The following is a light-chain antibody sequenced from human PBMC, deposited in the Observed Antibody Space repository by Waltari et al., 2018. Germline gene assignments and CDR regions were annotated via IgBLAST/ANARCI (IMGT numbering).Light chain of an antibody. CDR1: QSVNSW. J-gene: IGKJ1*01. Sequence: DIQMTQSPSTLYEAVGDRVTITCRASQSVNSWLAWYQQKPGKAPKLLIYKASSLQSGVPSRFSGSGSGTEFTLTISSLQPDDFATYYCQQYNSFPGTFGQGTKVEIK. V-gene: IGKV1-5*03. CDR2: KAS. CDR3: QQYNSFPGT.